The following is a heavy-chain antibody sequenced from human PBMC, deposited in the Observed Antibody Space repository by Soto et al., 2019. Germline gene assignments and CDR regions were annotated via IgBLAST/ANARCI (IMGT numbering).Heavy chain of an antibody. Sequence: SVKVSCKASGGTFSSYAISWVRQAPGQGLEWMGGIIPIFGTANYAQKFQGRVTITADESTSTAYMELSSLRSEDTAVYYCANVGYCSSTSCPNTNWFDPWGQGNLVTV. CDR1: GGTFSSYA. V-gene: IGHV1-69*13. CDR3: ANVGYCSSTSCPNTNWFDP. J-gene: IGHJ5*02. D-gene: IGHD2-2*01. CDR2: IIPIFGTA.